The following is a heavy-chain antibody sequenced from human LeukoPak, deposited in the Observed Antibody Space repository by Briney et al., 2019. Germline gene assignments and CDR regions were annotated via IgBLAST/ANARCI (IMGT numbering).Heavy chain of an antibody. V-gene: IGHV3-21*01. CDR1: GFTFSSHS. D-gene: IGHD3-10*01. CDR3: ARGVREKNRGFLLYYYYYYMDV. Sequence: GGSLRLSCAASGFTFSSHSMNWVRQAPGKGLEWVSSISSSSIYIYYADSVKGRFTISRDNAKNSLYLQMNSLRAEDTAVYYCARGVREKNRGFLLYYYYYYMDVWGKGTTVAISS. J-gene: IGHJ6*03. CDR2: ISSSSIYI.